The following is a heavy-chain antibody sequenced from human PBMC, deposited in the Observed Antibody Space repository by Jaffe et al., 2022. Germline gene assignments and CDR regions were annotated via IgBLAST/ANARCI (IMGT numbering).Heavy chain of an antibody. V-gene: IGHV1-8*01. J-gene: IGHJ6*03. CDR1: GYLFISSD. CDR3: ARGVRVGRLAYYYYMDV. D-gene: IGHD2-21*01. CDR2: MNPNTGNA. Sequence: QVQLVQSGAEVKKPGASVKVSCKTSGYLFISSDINWVRQAPGQGLEWMGWMNPNTGNAGYVEKFQGRVSMTRNTSITTAYMQLSSLRSDDTAVYFCARGVRVGRLAYYYYMDVWGQGTTVIVSS.